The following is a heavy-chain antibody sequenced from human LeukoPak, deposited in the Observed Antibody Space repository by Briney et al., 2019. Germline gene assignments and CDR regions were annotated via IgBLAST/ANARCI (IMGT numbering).Heavy chain of an antibody. CDR2: IDYSGST. CDR1: GGSIRSYY. J-gene: IGHJ4*02. D-gene: IGHD4-17*01. Sequence: KSSETLSLTCSVSGGSIRSYYWSWIRQPPGKGLEWIGYIDYSGSTNYNPSLKSRVTMSVDTSTNQFSLKLSSVTAADTAVYYCARDRYGDFDQWGQGTLVTVSS. CDR3: ARDRYGDFDQ. V-gene: IGHV4-59*01.